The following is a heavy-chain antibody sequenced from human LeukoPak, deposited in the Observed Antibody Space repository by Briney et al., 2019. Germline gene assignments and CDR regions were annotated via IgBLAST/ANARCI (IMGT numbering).Heavy chain of an antibody. J-gene: IGHJ6*02. V-gene: IGHV1-18*01. CDR1: GYTFTSYG. D-gene: IGHD3-10*01. CDR2: ISAYNGNT. CDR3: ARSATNRDISASGSDYDYYGMDV. Sequence: GASVKVSCKASGYTFTSYGISWVRQAPGQGLEWMGWISAYNGNTNYAQKLQGRVTMTTDTSTRTAYMELKSLRSDDTAVYYCARSATNRDISASGSDYDYYGMDVWGQGTTVTVSS.